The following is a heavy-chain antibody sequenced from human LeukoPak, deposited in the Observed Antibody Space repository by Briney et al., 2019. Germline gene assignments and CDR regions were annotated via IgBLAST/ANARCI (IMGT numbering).Heavy chain of an antibody. V-gene: IGHV1-69*13. CDR1: GGTFSSYA. CDR2: IIPIFGTA. D-gene: IGHD6-6*01. J-gene: IGHJ4*02. Sequence: SVKVSCKASGGTFSSYAISWVRQAPGQGLEWMGGIIPIFGTANYAQKFQGRVTITADESTSTAYMELSSLRSDDTAVYYCARVMTARSPLDYWGQGTLVTVSS. CDR3: ARVMTARSPLDY.